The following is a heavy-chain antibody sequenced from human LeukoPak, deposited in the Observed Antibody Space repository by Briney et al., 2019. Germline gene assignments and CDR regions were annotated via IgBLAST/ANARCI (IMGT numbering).Heavy chain of an antibody. J-gene: IGHJ4*02. D-gene: IGHD3-3*01. Sequence: GGSLRLSCAASGFTFSSYEMIWVRQAPGKGLEWVSYITSSGTSIYYADSVKGRFTLSRDNTKNSLYLQMNSLRAEDTAVYYCARVRPTIFGVITEPYFDYWGQGTLVTVSS. V-gene: IGHV3-48*03. CDR2: ITSSGTSI. CDR1: GFTFSSYE. CDR3: ARVRPTIFGVITEPYFDY.